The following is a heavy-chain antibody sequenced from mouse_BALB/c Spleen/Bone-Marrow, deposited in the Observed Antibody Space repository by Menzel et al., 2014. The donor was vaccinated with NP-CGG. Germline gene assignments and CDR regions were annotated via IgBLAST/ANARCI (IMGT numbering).Heavy chain of an antibody. Sequence: EVKLVESGGGLVQPGGSLKLSCAASGFTFSSYGMSWVRQTPDKRLELVATINSNGGSTYYPDSVKGRFTISRDNAKNTLYLQMSSLKSEDTAMYYCARDGSSYGGNYFDYWGQGTTLTVSS. CDR2: INSNGGST. CDR3: ARDGSSYGGNYFDY. CDR1: GFTFSSYG. D-gene: IGHD1-1*01. J-gene: IGHJ2*01. V-gene: IGHV5-6-3*01.